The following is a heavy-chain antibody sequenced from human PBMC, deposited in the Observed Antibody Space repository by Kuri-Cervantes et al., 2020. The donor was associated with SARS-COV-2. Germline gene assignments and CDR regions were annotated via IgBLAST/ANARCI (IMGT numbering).Heavy chain of an antibody. Sequence: GGSLRPSCPASGSTFSTYAMNWVRQVPGKGLEWGSGISGSGGSTYYADSVKGRFTISRDNSKNTLFLQMNSLRVEDTAVYYCAKGALKDYGNRFDPWGQGTLVTVSS. CDR2: ISGSGGST. J-gene: IGHJ5*02. D-gene: IGHD4-17*01. CDR3: AKGALKDYGNRFDP. V-gene: IGHV3-23*01. CDR1: GSTFSTYA.